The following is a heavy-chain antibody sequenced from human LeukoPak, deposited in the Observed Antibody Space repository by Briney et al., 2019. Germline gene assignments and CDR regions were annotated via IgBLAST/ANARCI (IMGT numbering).Heavy chain of an antibody. CDR2: INHSGST. J-gene: IGHJ4*02. CDR3: ARGSEGDYGDYFDY. V-gene: IGHV4-34*01. CDR1: GGSFSGYY. Sequence: SETLSLTCAVYGGSFSGYYWSWIRQPPGKGLEWIGEINHSGSTNYNLSLKSRVTISVDTSKNQFSLKLSSVTAADTAVYYCARGSEGDYGDYFDYWGQGTLVTVSS. D-gene: IGHD4-17*01.